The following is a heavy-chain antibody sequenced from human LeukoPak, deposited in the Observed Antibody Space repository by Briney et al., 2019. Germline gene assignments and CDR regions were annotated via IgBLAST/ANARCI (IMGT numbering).Heavy chain of an antibody. CDR2: IYTSGST. D-gene: IGHD1-1*01. Sequence: SETLSLTCTVSGYSISSGYYGGWIRQPAGKGREGIGPIYTSGSTNYNPSLKSRVTMSVDTSKNPFSLKLSSVTAADTVVYYCARAPLGSNWNYFDYWGQGTLVTVSS. J-gene: IGHJ4*02. V-gene: IGHV4-4*07. CDR3: ARAPLGSNWNYFDY. CDR1: GYSISSGYY.